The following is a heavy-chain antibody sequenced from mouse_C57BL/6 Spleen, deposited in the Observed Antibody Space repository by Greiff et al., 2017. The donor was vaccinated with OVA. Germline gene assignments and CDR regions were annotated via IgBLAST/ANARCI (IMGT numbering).Heavy chain of an antibody. CDR2: IYPRSGNT. Sequence: QVQLQQSGAELARPGASVKLSCKASGYTFTSYGISWVKQRTGQGLEWIGEIYPRSGNTYYNEKFKGKATLTADKSSSTAYMELRSLTSEDSAVFFCARYHYDYDGYFDYWGQGTTLTVSS. D-gene: IGHD2-4*01. CDR3: ARYHYDYDGYFDY. J-gene: IGHJ2*01. CDR1: GYTFTSYG. V-gene: IGHV1-81*01.